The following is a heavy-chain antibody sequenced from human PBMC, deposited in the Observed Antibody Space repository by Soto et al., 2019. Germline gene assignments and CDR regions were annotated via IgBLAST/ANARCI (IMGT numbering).Heavy chain of an antibody. Sequence: QVQLQESGPGLVKPSQTLSLTCTVSGGSISSGDYYWSWIRQPPGKGLEWIGYIHNSGRTYYNPSLRSGLSISVDTSKTQFSLKLTSVTAADTAVYYCARERLGADSSGDYWNYMDVWAKGPRSPSP. J-gene: IGHJ6*02. CDR1: GGSISSGDYY. V-gene: IGHV4-30-4*01. CDR3: ARERLGADSSGDYWNYMDV. CDR2: IHNSGRT. D-gene: IGHD3-22*01.